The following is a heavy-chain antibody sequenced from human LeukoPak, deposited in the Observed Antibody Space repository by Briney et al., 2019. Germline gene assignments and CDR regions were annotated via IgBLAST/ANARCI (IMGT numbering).Heavy chain of an antibody. CDR2: INPHGGGT. Sequence: GASVKVSCKASGYTFTSYYMHWVRQAPGQGLEWMGWINPHGGGTNYAQKFQGRVTMTRDTSITTAYVEVSSLTSDDTAVYFCVRASLGYWGQGTLVTVSS. J-gene: IGHJ4*02. V-gene: IGHV1-2*02. CDR1: GYTFTSYY. CDR3: VRASLGY.